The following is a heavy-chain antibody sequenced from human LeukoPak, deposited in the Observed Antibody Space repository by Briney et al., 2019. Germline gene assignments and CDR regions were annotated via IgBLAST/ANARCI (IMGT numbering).Heavy chain of an antibody. CDR3: ARESAPDAFDI. CDR1: GFTFSSYS. V-gene: IGHV3-21*01. Sequence: PGGSLRLSCAASGFTFSSYSMNLVRQAPGKGLEWVSSISSSSSYIYYADSVKGRFTISRDNAKNSLYLQMNSLRAEDTAVYYCARESAPDAFDIWGQGTMVTVSS. CDR2: ISSSSSYI. J-gene: IGHJ3*02.